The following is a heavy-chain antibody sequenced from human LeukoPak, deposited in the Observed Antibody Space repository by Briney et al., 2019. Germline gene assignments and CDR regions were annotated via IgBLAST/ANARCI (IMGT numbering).Heavy chain of an antibody. D-gene: IGHD5-12*01. J-gene: IGHJ4*02. Sequence: SETLSLTCAVYGGSFSGYYWGWIRQPPGKGLEWIGEINHSGSTNYNPSLKSRVTISVDTSKNQFSLKLSSVTAADTAVYYCARGGLWWDSGYDLNYWGQGTLVTVSS. V-gene: IGHV4-34*01. CDR2: INHSGST. CDR1: GGSFSGYY. CDR3: ARGGLWWDSGYDLNY.